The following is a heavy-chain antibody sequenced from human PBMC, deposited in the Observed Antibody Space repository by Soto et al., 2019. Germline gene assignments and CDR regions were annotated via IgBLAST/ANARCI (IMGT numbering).Heavy chain of an antibody. J-gene: IGHJ4*02. CDR1: GGTFSSYT. CDR3: ARDLGSHGEPSPIDF. Sequence: GASVKVSCKASGGTFSSYTISWVRQAPGQGLEWMGRIIPILGIANYAQKFQGRVTITADKSTSTAYMELSSLRSEDTAVYYCARDLGSHGEPSPIDFWGRGTLVTVSS. V-gene: IGHV1-69*04. CDR2: IIPILGIA. D-gene: IGHD4-17*01.